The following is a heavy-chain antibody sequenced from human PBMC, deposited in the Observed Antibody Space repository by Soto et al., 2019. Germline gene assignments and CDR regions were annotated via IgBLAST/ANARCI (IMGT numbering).Heavy chain of an antibody. J-gene: IGHJ4*02. V-gene: IGHV3-7*05. CDR1: GFTFSSYW. Sequence: EVQLVESGGGLVQPGGSLRLTCAASGFTFSSYWMSWVRQAPGKGLEWVANIKHDGSEKYDVDSVKGRFTISRDNAKNSLYLQMNSLRAEDTAVYYCARDGIAAVGTNSFDYWGQGTLVTVSS. CDR3: ARDGIAAVGTNSFDY. CDR2: IKHDGSEK. D-gene: IGHD6-13*01.